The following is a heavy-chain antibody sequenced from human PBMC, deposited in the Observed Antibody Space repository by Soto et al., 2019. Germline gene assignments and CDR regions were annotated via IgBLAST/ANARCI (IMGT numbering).Heavy chain of an antibody. D-gene: IGHD6-6*01. CDR2: INPNSGGT. Sequence: ASVKVSCKASGYTFTGYYMHWVRQAPGQGLEWMGWINPNSGGTNYAQKFQGRVTMTRDTSISTAYMELSRLRPDDTAVYYCARVRMYSSSSLWFDPWGQGTLVTVSS. J-gene: IGHJ5*02. CDR3: ARVRMYSSSSLWFDP. V-gene: IGHV1-2*02. CDR1: GYTFTGYY.